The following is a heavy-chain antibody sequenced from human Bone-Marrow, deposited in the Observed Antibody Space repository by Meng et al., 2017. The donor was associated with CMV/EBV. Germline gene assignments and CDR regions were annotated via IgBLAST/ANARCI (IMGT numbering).Heavy chain of an antibody. CDR3: ARSSSWYGEFDY. CDR1: GFTFSSYG. V-gene: IGHV3-30*04. Sequence: GGSLRLSCGASGFTFSSYGLHWVRQAPGKGLEWVAVISYDGKKKSYADSVKGRITISRDNSKNTLHLQMSSLRSEDTAVYYCARSSSWYGEFDYWGQGTLVTVSS. J-gene: IGHJ4*02. D-gene: IGHD6-13*01. CDR2: ISYDGKKK.